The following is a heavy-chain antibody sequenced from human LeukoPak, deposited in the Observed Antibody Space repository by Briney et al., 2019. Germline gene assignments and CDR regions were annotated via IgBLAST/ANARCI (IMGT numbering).Heavy chain of an antibody. V-gene: IGHV5-51*01. D-gene: IGHD2-2*01. J-gene: IGHJ4*02. CDR3: ARLTTVVVPAASFDY. Sequence: GESLKVSCKGSGYSITSYWIGWVRQMPGKGLEWMGIIYPGDSDTRYSPSFQGQVTISADKSISTAYLQWSSLKASDTAMYYCARLTTVVVPAASFDYWGQGTLVTVSS. CDR2: IYPGDSDT. CDR1: GYSITSYW.